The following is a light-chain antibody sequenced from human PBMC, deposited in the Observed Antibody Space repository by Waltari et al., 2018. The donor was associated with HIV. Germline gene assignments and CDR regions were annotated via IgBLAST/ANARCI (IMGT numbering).Light chain of an antibody. CDR1: QSVRSAH. CDR2: AAS. V-gene: IGKV3-20*01. Sequence: DIVLTQSPGTLSLSPGERATLSCTASQSVRSAHLAWYQQRPGQTPTLLIYAASTRATDIPDRFSGSASGTDFTLTISSLEPEDFAVYYCQHYGSSPPITFGQGTKLGIK. J-gene: IGKJ2*01. CDR3: QHYGSSPPIT.